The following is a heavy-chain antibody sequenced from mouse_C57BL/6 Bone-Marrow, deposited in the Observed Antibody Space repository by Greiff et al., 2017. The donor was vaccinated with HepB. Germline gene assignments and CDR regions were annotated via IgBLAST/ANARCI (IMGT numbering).Heavy chain of an antibody. CDR3: ALPYYGSSSYWYFDV. V-gene: IGHV5-17*01. D-gene: IGHD1-1*01. CDR1: GFTFSDYG. J-gene: IGHJ1*03. CDR2: ISSGSSTI. Sequence: EVQLQQSGGGLVKPGGSLKLSCAASGFTFSDYGMHWVRQAPEKGLEWVAYISSGSSTIYYADTVKGRFTISRDNAKNTLFLQMTSLRSEDTAMYYCALPYYGSSSYWYFDVWGTGTTVTVSS.